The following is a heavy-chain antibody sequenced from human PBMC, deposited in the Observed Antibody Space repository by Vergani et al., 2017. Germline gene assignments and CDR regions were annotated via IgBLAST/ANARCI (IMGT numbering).Heavy chain of an antibody. J-gene: IGHJ4*02. CDR1: GYTFTSDD. V-gene: IGHV1-8*03. D-gene: IGHD2-8*01. Sequence: QVQLVQSGAEVKKPGASVKVSCKASGYTFTSDDINWVRQATGQGLEWMGWMNPISGNTGYAQNLQGRLTITRDTSVNTAYMELSSLTSEDMAVYYCQRARRTCTYYHFPRYYYDLWGQGTLVTVSS. CDR2: MNPISGNT. CDR3: QRARRTCTYYHFPRYYYDL.